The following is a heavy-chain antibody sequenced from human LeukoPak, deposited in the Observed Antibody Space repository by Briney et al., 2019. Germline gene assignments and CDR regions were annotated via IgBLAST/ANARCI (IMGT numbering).Heavy chain of an antibody. CDR3: AREVGSTDY. Sequence: ASVKVSCKASGYTFTHYYMHWLRQAPGQGLEWMGIIHPNDGGTTYAQKFQDRVTMTRDTSTTTIYMELTSLRSEDTAVYYCAREVGSTDYWGQGTLVTVSS. D-gene: IGHD1-26*01. CDR2: IHPNDGGT. CDR1: GYTFTHYY. V-gene: IGHV1-46*01. J-gene: IGHJ4*02.